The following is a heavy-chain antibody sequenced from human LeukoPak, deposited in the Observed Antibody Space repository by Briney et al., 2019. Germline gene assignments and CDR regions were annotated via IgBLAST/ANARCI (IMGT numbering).Heavy chain of an antibody. D-gene: IGHD6-6*01. V-gene: IGHV1-18*01. Sequence: GASVKVSCKASGGTFSSYAISWVRQAPGQGLEWMGWISAYNGNTNYAQKFQGRVTMTTDTSTSTAYMELRSLRSDDTAVYYCANSSFQDYYYMDVWGKGTTVTVSS. CDR1: GGTFSSYA. J-gene: IGHJ6*03. CDR3: ANSSFQDYYYMDV. CDR2: ISAYNGNT.